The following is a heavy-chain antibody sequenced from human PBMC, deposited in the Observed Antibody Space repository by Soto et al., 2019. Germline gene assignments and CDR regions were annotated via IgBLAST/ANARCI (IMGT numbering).Heavy chain of an antibody. J-gene: IGHJ5*02. CDR3: TRGCGGSCYSFYYYGMDP. Sequence: PGGSLRLSCTASGFTFGDYAMSWFRQAPGKGLEWVGFIRSKAYGGTTEYAASVKGRFTISRDDSKSIAYLQMNSLKTEDTAVYYCTRGCGGSCYSFYYYGMDPWGQGTLVTVSS. D-gene: IGHD2-15*01. CDR2: IRSKAYGGTT. V-gene: IGHV3-49*03. CDR1: GFTFGDYA.